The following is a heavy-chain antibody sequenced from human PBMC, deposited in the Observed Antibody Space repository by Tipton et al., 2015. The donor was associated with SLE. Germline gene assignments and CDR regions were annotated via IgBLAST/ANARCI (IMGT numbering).Heavy chain of an antibody. CDR3: AREAMVQGVIDY. D-gene: IGHD3-10*01. V-gene: IGHV4-4*07. CDR1: GGSISGYY. J-gene: IGHJ4*02. CDR2: IYPSGSA. Sequence: TLSLTCTVSGGSISGYYWNWIRQPAGRGLEWIGRIYPSGSANYNPSLTSRLSMSVDTSKNQFSLKLSSVAAADTAVYYCAREAMVQGVIDYWGQGTLVTVSS.